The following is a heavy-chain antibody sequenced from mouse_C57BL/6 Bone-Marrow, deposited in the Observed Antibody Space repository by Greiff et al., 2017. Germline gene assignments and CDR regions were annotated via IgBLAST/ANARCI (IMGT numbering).Heavy chain of an antibody. D-gene: IGHD1-1*01. CDR2: IYPRDGST. J-gene: IGHJ2*01. CDR1: GYTFTSYD. CDR3: ARGRIYYYGSFDY. Sequence: QVHVKQSGPELVKPGASVKLSCKASGYTFTSYDINWVKQRPGQGLEWIGWIYPRDGSTKYNEKFKGKATLTVDTSSSTAYMELHSLTSEDSAVYFCARGRIYYYGSFDYWGQGTTLTVSS. V-gene: IGHV1-85*01.